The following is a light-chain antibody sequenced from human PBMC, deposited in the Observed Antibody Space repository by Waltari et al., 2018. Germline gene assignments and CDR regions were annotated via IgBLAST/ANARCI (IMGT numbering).Light chain of an antibody. V-gene: IGKV3-20*01. CDR3: QHYGTSPPFT. CDR2: GAS. J-gene: IGKJ3*01. CDR1: QSITKNY. Sequence: IVLTQSPGTLSLSPGERAILSCRASQSITKNYLAWYHQRPGQAPRLLISGASTRATGIPDRFSGSGSGTDFTLTISRLEPEDFAVYYCQHYGTSPPFTFGPGTKVDFK.